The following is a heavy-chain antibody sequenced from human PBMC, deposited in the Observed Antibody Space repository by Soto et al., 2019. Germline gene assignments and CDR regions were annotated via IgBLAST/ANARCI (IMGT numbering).Heavy chain of an antibody. J-gene: IGHJ4*02. CDR2: IIPIGGTP. V-gene: IGHV1-69*01. CDR3: ATNYYDGSGHYFIFEH. Sequence: QVQLVQSGAEVKNPGSSVKVSCKASGRTFNNYAISWVRQAPGIGFEWLGVIIPIGGTPEHAQKFQGRVTISADESTNTAYMELSSLRSEDTAVYYCATNYYDGSGHYFIFEHWGQGTLVTVSS. CDR1: GRTFNNYA. D-gene: IGHD3-22*01.